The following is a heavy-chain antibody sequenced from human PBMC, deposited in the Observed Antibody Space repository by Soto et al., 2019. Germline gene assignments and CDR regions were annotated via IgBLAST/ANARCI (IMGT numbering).Heavy chain of an antibody. D-gene: IGHD6-13*01. CDR2: ISNRGSDT. V-gene: IGHV3-23*01. J-gene: IGHJ4*02. CDR1: GFTFINYA. CDR3: AKDTDSSSWYF. Sequence: EVQLLESGGGLVQPGGSLRLSCAGSGFTFINYAMTWVRQAPGKGLEWVSSISNRGSDTYYVDSVKGRFTISRDNSKNTLYLQMNSLRAEDTAVYYCAKDTDSSSWYFWGQGTLVTVSS.